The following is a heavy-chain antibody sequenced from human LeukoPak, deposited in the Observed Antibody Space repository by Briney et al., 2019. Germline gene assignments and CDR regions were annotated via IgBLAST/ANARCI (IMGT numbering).Heavy chain of an antibody. CDR3: SKNNWFDP. Sequence: SETLSLTCTVSCGSISSGDYYWSWIRQPPGRGLVWIGYIYYSQSTYYNPSLKSRVTISADSPKNQSYLKLTSVTAADTAVYYCSKNNWFDPWGQGTLVTVPS. CDR2: IYYSQST. J-gene: IGHJ5*02. CDR1: CGSISSGDYY. V-gene: IGHV4-30-4*08.